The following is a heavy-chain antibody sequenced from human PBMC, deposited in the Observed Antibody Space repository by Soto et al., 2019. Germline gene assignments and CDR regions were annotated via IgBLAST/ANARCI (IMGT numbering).Heavy chain of an antibody. J-gene: IGHJ4*02. CDR3: ARMLTDYYDSSGYFDY. D-gene: IGHD3-22*01. CDR2: IYYSGST. Sequence: SETLSLTCTVSGGSISSYYWSWIRQPPGKGLEWIGYIYYSGSTNYNPSLKSRVTISVDTSKNQFYLKLSSVTAADTAVYYCARMLTDYYDSSGYFDYWGQGTLVTVSS. CDR1: GGSISSYY. V-gene: IGHV4-59*01.